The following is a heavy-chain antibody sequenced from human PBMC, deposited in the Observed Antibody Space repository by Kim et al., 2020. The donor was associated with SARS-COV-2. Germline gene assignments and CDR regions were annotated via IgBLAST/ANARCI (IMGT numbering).Heavy chain of an antibody. V-gene: IGHV4-39*01. J-gene: IGHJ2*01. CDR3: ARHLRNWYFDL. Sequence: TNYNPALKGRGTISVDTSKKQFSLRLSSVTAADAAVYYCARHLRNWYFDLWGRGTLVTVSS. CDR2: T.